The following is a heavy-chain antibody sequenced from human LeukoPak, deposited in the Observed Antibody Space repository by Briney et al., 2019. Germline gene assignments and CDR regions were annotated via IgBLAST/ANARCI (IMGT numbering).Heavy chain of an antibody. CDR2: MNPNSGNT. V-gene: IGHV1-8*01. CDR1: GYTFTSYD. D-gene: IGHD5-24*01. Sequence: PRASVKVSCKASGYTFTSYDINWVRQATGQGLEWMGWMNPNSGNTGYAQKFQGGVTMTRNTSISTAYMELSSLRSEDTAVYYCALEMATSPFDYWGQGTLVTVSS. CDR3: ALEMATSPFDY. J-gene: IGHJ4*02.